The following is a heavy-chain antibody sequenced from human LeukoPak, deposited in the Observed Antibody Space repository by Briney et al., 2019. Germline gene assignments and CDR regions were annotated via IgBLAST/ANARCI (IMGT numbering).Heavy chain of an antibody. CDR3: GGVVVPAANLHYYGMDV. CDR2: INHSGST. Sequence: SETLSLTCAVYGGSFSGYYWSWIRQPPGKGLEWIGEINHSGSTNYNPSLKSRVTISVDTSKNQFSLKLSSVTAADTAVYYCGGVVVPAANLHYYGMDVWGQGTTATVSS. J-gene: IGHJ6*02. CDR1: GGSFSGYY. D-gene: IGHD2-2*01. V-gene: IGHV4-34*01.